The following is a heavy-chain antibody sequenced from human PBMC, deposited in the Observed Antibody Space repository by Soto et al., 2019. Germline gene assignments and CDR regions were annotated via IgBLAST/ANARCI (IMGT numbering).Heavy chain of an antibody. CDR1: GYTFTSYG. J-gene: IGHJ4*02. CDR3: ARDPYYYDSSGYPIDY. Sequence: SVKVSCKASGYTFTSYGISWVRQAPGQGLEWMGRIIPILGIANYAQKFQGRVTITADKSTSTAYMELSSLRSEDTAVYYCARDPYYYDSSGYPIDYWGQGTLVTVSS. D-gene: IGHD3-22*01. CDR2: IIPILGIA. V-gene: IGHV1-69*04.